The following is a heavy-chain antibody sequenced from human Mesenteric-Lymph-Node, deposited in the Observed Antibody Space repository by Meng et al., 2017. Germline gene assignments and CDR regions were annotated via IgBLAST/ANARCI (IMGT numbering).Heavy chain of an antibody. D-gene: IGHD6-19*01. Sequence: GGSLRLSCAASGLTFSSYMMNWVRQAPGKGLEWVSFISGNGRNTYYADSVKGRFTISGDNSKNTLYLQMNSLRAEDTAVYYCARDRKQWLVVSNDYWGQGTLVTVSS. J-gene: IGHJ4*02. CDR3: ARDRKQWLVVSNDY. CDR2: ISGNGRNT. CDR1: GLTFSSYM. V-gene: IGHV3-23*01.